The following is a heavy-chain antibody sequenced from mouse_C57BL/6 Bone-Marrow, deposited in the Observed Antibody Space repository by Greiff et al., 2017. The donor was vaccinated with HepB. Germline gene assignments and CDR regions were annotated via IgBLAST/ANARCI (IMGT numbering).Heavy chain of an antibody. V-gene: IGHV1-81*01. CDR1: GYTFTSYG. D-gene: IGHD2-5*01. Sequence: QVHVKQSGAELARPGASVKLSCKASGYTFTSYGIGWVEQRTGQGLEWIGEIYPRSGNTYYNEKFKGKATLTADKSSSTAYMELRSLTSEDSAVYFCARKGYSNYEAWFAYWGQGTLVTVSA. CDR2: IYPRSGNT. J-gene: IGHJ3*01. CDR3: ARKGYSNYEAWFAY.